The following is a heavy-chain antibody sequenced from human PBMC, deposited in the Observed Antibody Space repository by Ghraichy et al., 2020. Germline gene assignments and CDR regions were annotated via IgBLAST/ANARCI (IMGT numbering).Heavy chain of an antibody. V-gene: IGHV3-74*01. J-gene: IGHJ6*02. CDR3: ARGHSSSSLYYYYGMDV. D-gene: IGHD6-6*01. Sequence: GGSLRLSCAASGFTLSSYWMHWVRQAPGKGLVWVSRINSDGSSTSYADSVKGRFTISRDNAKNTLYLQMNSLRAEDTAVYYCARGHSSSSLYYYYGMDVWGQGTTVTVSS. CDR2: INSDGSST. CDR1: GFTLSSYW.